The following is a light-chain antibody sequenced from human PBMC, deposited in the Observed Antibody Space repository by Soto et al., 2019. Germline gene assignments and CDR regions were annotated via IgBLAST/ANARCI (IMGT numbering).Light chain of an antibody. V-gene: IGLV2-8*01. Sequence: QSALTQPPSASGSPGQSVTISCTGTSSDVGVYNYVSWYQQHPGKAPKLMIYEVSKRPSGVPDRFSGSKSGTTASLTVSGPQAEDEADYYCSSFAANNNLVFGGGTKLTVL. CDR3: SSFAANNNLV. CDR1: SSDVGVYNY. CDR2: EVS. J-gene: IGLJ2*01.